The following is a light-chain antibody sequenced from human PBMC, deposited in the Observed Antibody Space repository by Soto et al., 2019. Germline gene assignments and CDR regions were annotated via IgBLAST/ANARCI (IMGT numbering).Light chain of an antibody. J-gene: IGKJ4*01. Sequence: DIQLTQSPSFLSASVGDRVTITCRASQGISSYLAWYQQKPGKAPKLLIYAASTLQSGVPSRFSGSGSGTEFTLTISSLQPEDFATYYCQQLNVPGCTFGGGTKVEIK. CDR1: QGISSY. CDR2: AAS. V-gene: IGKV1-9*01. CDR3: QQLNVPGCT.